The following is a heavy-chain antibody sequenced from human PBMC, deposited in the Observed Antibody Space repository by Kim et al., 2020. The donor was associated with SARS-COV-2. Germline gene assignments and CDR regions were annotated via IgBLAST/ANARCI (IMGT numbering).Heavy chain of an antibody. D-gene: IGHD2-8*02. CDR1: GYTFTSYG. J-gene: IGHJ6*02. CDR3: ARDRGVGGVGTRRYYYYYGMDV. V-gene: IGHV1-18*04. Sequence: ASVKVSCKASGYTFTSYGISWVRQAPGQGLEWMGWISAYNGNTNYAQKLQGRVTMTTDTSTSTAYMELRSLRSDDTAVYYCARDRGVGGVGTRRYYYYYGMDVWGQGTTVTVSS. CDR2: ISAYNGNT.